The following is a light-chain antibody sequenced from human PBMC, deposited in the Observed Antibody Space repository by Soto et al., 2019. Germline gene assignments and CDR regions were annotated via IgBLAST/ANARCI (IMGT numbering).Light chain of an antibody. V-gene: IGLV2-14*01. Sequence: QSVLTQPASVSGSPGQSITISCTGTSSDVGGYNYVSWYQQHPGKAPKLMIYDVSNRPSGVSNRFSGSKSGNTAPLTISGLQAEDEADYYCSSYTSSSTPYYVFGTGTKLTVL. CDR3: SSYTSSSTPYYV. CDR2: DVS. J-gene: IGLJ1*01. CDR1: SSDVGGYNY.